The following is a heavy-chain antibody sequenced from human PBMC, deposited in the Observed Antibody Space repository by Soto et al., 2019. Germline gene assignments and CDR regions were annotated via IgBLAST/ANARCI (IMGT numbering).Heavy chain of an antibody. CDR3: AKDSPVSGNYQDLDY. J-gene: IGHJ4*02. Sequence: PGESQKLSWAASGFTFSIYAMTWVRQSPGKGLEWVSSMSRTGDNTYYADSVKGRFTISRDNSKNTLYLQMNSLTAADTAVYYRAKDSPVSGNYQDLDYWGQGTLVTVSP. CDR2: MSRTGDNT. V-gene: IGHV3-23*01. D-gene: IGHD1-26*01. CDR1: GFTFSIYA.